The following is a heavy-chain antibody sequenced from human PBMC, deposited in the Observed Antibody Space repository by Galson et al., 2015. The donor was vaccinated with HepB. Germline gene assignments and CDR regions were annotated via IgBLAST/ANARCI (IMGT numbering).Heavy chain of an antibody. D-gene: IGHD3-22*01. CDR1: GFTFSSYS. CDR2: ISSSSSTI. J-gene: IGHJ4*02. CDR3: ARGYYYDSSGYYGSSFDY. Sequence: SLRLSCAASGFTFSSYSMNWVRQAPGKGLEWVSYISSSSSTIYYADSVKGRFTISRDNAKNSLYLQMNSLRAEDTAVYYCARGYYYDSSGYYGSSFDYWGQGTLVTVSS. V-gene: IGHV3-48*04.